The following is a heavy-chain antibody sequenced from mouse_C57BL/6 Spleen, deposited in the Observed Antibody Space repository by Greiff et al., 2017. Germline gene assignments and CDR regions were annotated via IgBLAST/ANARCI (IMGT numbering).Heavy chain of an antibody. CDR3: ARKTDYDGYFDY. D-gene: IGHD2-4*01. V-gene: IGHV1-22*01. CDR1: GYTFTDYN. J-gene: IGHJ3*01. Sequence: EVQLQQSGPELVKPGASVKMSCKASGYTFTDYNMHWVKQSHGKSLEWIGYINPNNGGTSYNQKFKGKATLTVNKSSSTAYMELRSLTSEDSAVXYCARKTDYDGYFDYWGQGTLVTVSA. CDR2: INPNNGGT.